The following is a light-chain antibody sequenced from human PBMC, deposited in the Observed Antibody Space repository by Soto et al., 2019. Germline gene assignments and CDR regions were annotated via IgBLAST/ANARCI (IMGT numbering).Light chain of an antibody. CDR1: QIIDHS. Sequence: EVVMTQSPGTLSVSPGERATLSCRASQIIDHSLAWYQEKPGQAPRLLIYTASTRATGVPARFSGGGSGTEFTLTISSLQSEDFAVYYCQQFHRWPITFGQGTRLE. CDR3: QQFHRWPIT. V-gene: IGKV3-15*01. J-gene: IGKJ5*01. CDR2: TAS.